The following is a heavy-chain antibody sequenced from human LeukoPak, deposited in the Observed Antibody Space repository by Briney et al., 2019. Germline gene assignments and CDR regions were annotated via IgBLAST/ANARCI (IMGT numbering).Heavy chain of an antibody. J-gene: IGHJ4*02. CDR3: ARVSTVAAKFDY. CDR2: INPNSGDT. CDR1: GYTFTGYY. V-gene: IGHV1-2*02. D-gene: IGHD2-15*01. Sequence: GASVTVSCKASGYTFTGYYMHWVRPAPAQGLEWVGWINPNSGDTKNAQKFQGRVTMTRDTAISTTYMVLSSLGSDDTAVYYCARVSTVAAKFDYWGQGTLVTVSS.